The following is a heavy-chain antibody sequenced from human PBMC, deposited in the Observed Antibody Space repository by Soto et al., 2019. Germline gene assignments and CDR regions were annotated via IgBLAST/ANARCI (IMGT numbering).Heavy chain of an antibody. V-gene: IGHV4-31*03. Sequence: SETLSLTCTVSGGSISSGGYYWSWIRQHPGKCLEWIGYIYYSGSTYYNPSLKSRVTISVDTSKNQFSLKLSSVTAADTAVYYCARTQGPTVVMAPLDYWGQGTLVTVSS. CDR2: IYYSGST. D-gene: IGHD4-17*01. J-gene: IGHJ4*02. CDR1: GGSISSGGYY. CDR3: ARTQGPTVVMAPLDY.